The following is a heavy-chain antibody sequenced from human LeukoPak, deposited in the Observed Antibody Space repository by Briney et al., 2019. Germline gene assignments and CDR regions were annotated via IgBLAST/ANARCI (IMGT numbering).Heavy chain of an antibody. CDR2: INPNSGGT. Sequence: GASVKVSCKASGYTFTGHYIHWVRQAPGQGLEWMGRINPNSGGTNYAQKFQGRVTMTRDTSISSVYMELSRLRSDDTAVYYCARVSSPLQYNWFDPWGQGTLVTVSS. CDR3: ARVSSPLQYNWFDP. V-gene: IGHV1-2*06. D-gene: IGHD1-14*01. J-gene: IGHJ5*02. CDR1: GYTFTGHY.